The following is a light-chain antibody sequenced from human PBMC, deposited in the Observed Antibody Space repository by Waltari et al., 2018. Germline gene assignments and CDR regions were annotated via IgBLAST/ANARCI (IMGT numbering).Light chain of an antibody. Sequence: QAVVTQEPSLTVSPGGTVTLTCASSTGAVTSGHFPHWFQQKPGQAPKTLIYDTNNKPSWTPARFSGSLAGGKAALTRSGAQPEDEAEYYGWPYYSGAQVFGGGTRLTVL. CDR1: TGAVTSGHF. CDR2: DTN. CDR3: WPYYSGAQV. J-gene: IGLJ2*01. V-gene: IGLV7-43*01.